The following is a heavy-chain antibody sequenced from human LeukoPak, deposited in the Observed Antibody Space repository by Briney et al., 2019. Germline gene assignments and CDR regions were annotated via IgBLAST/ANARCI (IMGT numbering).Heavy chain of an antibody. Sequence: GGSLRLSCAASGFTFSSYWMHWVRQAPGKGLVWVSRINSDGSSTSYADSVKGRFTISRDNAKNSLYLQMNSLRAEDTAVYYCARVGYSYSSSWYGVRGYYYYYMDVWGKGTTVTVSS. CDR1: GFTFSSYW. D-gene: IGHD6-13*01. CDR2: INSDGSST. CDR3: ARVGYSYSSSWYGVRGYYYYYMDV. J-gene: IGHJ6*03. V-gene: IGHV3-74*01.